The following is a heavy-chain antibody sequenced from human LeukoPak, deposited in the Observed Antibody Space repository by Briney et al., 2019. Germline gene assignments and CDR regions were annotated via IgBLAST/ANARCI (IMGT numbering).Heavy chain of an antibody. CDR2: INHSGST. CDR1: GGSFSGYY. J-gene: IGHJ2*01. D-gene: IGHD6-13*01. V-gene: IGHV4-34*01. Sequence: KPSETLSLTCAVYGGSFSGYYWSWIRQPPGKGLEWIGEINHSGSTNYNPSLKSRVTISVDTSKNQFSLKLSSVTAADTAVYYCAREWKQLRRHGYFDLWGRGTLVTVSS. CDR3: AREWKQLRRHGYFDL.